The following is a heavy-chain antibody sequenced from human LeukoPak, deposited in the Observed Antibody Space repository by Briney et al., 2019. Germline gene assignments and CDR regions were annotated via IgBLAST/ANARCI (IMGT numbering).Heavy chain of an antibody. Sequence: PGGSLRLSCAASGFTFSRYWMHWVRQAPGKGLVWVSRINSDGSSTSYADSVEGRFTVSRDNARNSVYLQMNSLRDEDTAVYYCSRDGPTYSFDHWGQGTLVTVSS. J-gene: IGHJ4*02. CDR1: GFTFSRYW. CDR3: SRDGPTYSFDH. D-gene: IGHD5-18*01. V-gene: IGHV3-74*01. CDR2: INSDGSST.